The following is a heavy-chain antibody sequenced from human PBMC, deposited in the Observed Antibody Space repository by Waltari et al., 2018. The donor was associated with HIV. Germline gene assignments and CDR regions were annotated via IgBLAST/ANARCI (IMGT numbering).Heavy chain of an antibody. CDR3: ARRGDGYNPFDY. CDR1: GGSISSSIYY. J-gene: IGHJ4*02. V-gene: IGHV4-39*01. Sequence: QLQLQESGPGLVKPSETLSLTCTVLGGSISSSIYYWGWIRQPPGKGLEWIGSIYYSGSTYYNPSLKSRVTISVDTSKNQFSLKLSSVTAADTAVYYCARRGDGYNPFDYWGQGTLVTVSS. D-gene: IGHD5-12*01. CDR2: IYYSGST.